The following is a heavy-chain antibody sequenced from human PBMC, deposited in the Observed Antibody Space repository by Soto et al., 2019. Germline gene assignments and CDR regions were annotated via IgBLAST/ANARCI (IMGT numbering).Heavy chain of an antibody. D-gene: IGHD2-2*01. J-gene: IGHJ4*02. CDR3: ARPHEYCFSSSCQVGDFDY. CDR1: GYTLAELS. Sequence: ASVKVSCKVSGYTLAELSMHWVRQAPGKGLEWMGGFDPEDGETIYAQKFQGRVTMTEDTSTDTAYMELRSLRSDDTAVYYCARPHEYCFSSSCQVGDFDYWGQGTLVTVSS. V-gene: IGHV1-24*01. CDR2: FDPEDGET.